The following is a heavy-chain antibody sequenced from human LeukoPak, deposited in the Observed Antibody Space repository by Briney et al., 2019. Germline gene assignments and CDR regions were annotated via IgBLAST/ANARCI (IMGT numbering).Heavy chain of an antibody. Sequence: GGSLRLSCAASGFTFSSYSMNWVRQAPGKGLEWVSSISSSSSYIYYADSVKGRFNISRDNAKNSLYLQMNSLRAEDTAVYYCARDIRERHDYSNYALDYWGQGTLVTVSS. CDR3: ARDIRERHDYSNYALDY. CDR2: ISSSSSYI. D-gene: IGHD4-11*01. CDR1: GFTFSSYS. J-gene: IGHJ4*02. V-gene: IGHV3-21*01.